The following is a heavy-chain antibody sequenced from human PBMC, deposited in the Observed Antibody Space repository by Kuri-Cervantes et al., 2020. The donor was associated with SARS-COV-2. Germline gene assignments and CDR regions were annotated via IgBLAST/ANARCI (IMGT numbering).Heavy chain of an antibody. J-gene: IGHJ4*02. CDR3: ARELGVPAATYFDY. D-gene: IGHD2-2*01. V-gene: IGHV4-38-2*02. Sequence: SETLSLTCTVSGYSISSGYYWGWIRQPPGKGLEWIGSIYHSGSTYYNPSLKSRVTISVDTSKNQFSLKLSSVTAADTAVYYCARELGVPAATYFDYWGQGTLVTDSS. CDR2: IYHSGST. CDR1: GYSISSGYY.